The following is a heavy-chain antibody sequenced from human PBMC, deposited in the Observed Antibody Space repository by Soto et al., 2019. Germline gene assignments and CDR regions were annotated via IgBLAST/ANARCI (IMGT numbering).Heavy chain of an antibody. V-gene: IGHV1-69*01. CDR1: GGTFSSYA. D-gene: IGHD2-15*01. J-gene: IGHJ4*02. Sequence: QVQLVQSGAEVKKPGSSVKVSCKASGGTFSSYAISWVRQAPGHGLEWMGGFIPNFGTANYAQKCKGRVTLPADESTPTASVEPSSRRSQDTAVYYCARIPPSGGTSGDDYWGQGTLVNVSS. CDR3: ARIPPSGGTSGDDY. CDR2: FIPNFGTA.